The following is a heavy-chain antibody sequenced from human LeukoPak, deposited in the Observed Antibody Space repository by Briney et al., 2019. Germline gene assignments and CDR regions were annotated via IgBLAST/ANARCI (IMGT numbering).Heavy chain of an antibody. CDR2: ISSSSSYT. J-gene: IGHJ4*02. Sequence: GGTLRLSCAASGFTFSDYYMSWIRQAPGKGLEWVSYISSSSSYTNYADFVKGRFTISRDNAKNSLYLQMNSLRAEDTAVYYCARVLVTMVPDYWGQGTLVTVSS. D-gene: IGHD3-10*01. CDR1: GFTFSDYY. V-gene: IGHV3-11*06. CDR3: ARVLVTMVPDY.